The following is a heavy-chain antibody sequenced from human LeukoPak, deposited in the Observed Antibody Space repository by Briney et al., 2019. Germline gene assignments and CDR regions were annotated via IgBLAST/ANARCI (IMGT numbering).Heavy chain of an antibody. J-gene: IGHJ3*02. D-gene: IGHD2-15*01. CDR3: ARVCSGGSCYLRDAFDI. CDR2: IIPIFGTA. CDR1: GGTFSSYA. Sequence: SVKVSCKASGGTFSSYAISWVRQAPGQGLEWMGGIIPIFGTANYAQKFQGRVTITADESTSTAYMELSSLRSEDTAVYYCARVCSGGSCYLRDAFDIWGQRTMVTVSS. V-gene: IGHV1-69*01.